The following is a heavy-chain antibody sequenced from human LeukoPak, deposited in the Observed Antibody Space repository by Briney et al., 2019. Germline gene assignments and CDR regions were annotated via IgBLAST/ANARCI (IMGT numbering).Heavy chain of an antibody. D-gene: IGHD3-16*01. V-gene: IGHV4-4*02. Sequence: SGTLSLTCAVSGGSISSSNWWSWVRQPPGKGLEWIGEIYHSGSTNYNPSLKSRVTISVDKSKNQFSLNLSSVTAADTAVYYCARVPVRGDYNWFDPWGQGTLVTVSS. CDR3: ARVPVRGDYNWFDP. CDR2: IYHSGST. J-gene: IGHJ5*02. CDR1: GGSISSSNW.